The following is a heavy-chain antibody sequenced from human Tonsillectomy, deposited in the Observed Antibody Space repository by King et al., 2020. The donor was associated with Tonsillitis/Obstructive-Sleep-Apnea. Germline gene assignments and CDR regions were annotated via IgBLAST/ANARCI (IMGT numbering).Heavy chain of an antibody. Sequence: VQLVESGGALAQPGGSLRLSCVVSGFTFSNFAMSWVRQAPGKGLEWGSTISDSGSITYYADSVEGRFTISRDNSQNTLYLQMNSLRAEDTAVYYCAKDFSTLTSGRGYFDYWGQGSLVTVSS. CDR2: ISDSGSIT. CDR1: GFTFSNFA. D-gene: IGHD4-17*01. V-gene: IGHV3-23*04. CDR3: AKDFSTLTSGRGYFDY. J-gene: IGHJ4*02.